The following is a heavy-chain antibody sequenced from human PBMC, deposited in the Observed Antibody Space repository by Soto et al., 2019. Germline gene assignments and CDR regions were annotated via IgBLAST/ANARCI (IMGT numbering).Heavy chain of an antibody. CDR2: INPSGGST. J-gene: IGHJ4*02. Sequence: GASVKVSCKASGYTFTSNYMHWVRQAPGQGLEWMGIINPSGGSTSYAQKFQGRVTMTRDTSTSTVYMELSSLRSEDTAVYYCARAPKKGDIVVVPASYEFDYWGQGTLVTVSS. CDR3: ARAPKKGDIVVVPASYEFDY. CDR1: GYTFTSNY. V-gene: IGHV1-46*01. D-gene: IGHD2-2*01.